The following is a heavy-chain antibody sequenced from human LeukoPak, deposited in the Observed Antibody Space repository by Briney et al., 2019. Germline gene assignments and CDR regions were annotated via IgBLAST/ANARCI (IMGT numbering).Heavy chain of an antibody. J-gene: IGHJ4*02. Sequence: KPSETLSLTCTVSGGSISSSSYYWGWIRQPPGKGLEWIGSIYYSGSTYYNPSLKSRVTISVDTSKNQFSLKLSSVTAADTAVYYCASRGYSGYVVDYFDYWGQGTLVTVSS. D-gene: IGHD5-12*01. V-gene: IGHV4-39*07. CDR3: ASRGYSGYVVDYFDY. CDR2: IYYSGST. CDR1: GGSISSSSYY.